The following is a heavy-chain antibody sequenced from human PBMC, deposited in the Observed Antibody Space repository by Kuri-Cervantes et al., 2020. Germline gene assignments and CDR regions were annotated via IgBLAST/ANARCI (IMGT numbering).Heavy chain of an antibody. J-gene: IGHJ4*02. CDR2: INPSGGST. CDR1: GYTFTGYY. V-gene: IGHV1-46*01. Sequence: ASVKVSCKASGYTFTGYYMHWVRQAPGQGLEWMGIINPSGGSTNYAQKFQGRVTMTRDTSTSTVYMELSSLRSEDTAVYYCARGEDLLRFLECYQNWGQGTLVTSPQ. CDR3: ARGEDLLRFLECYQN. D-gene: IGHD3-3*01.